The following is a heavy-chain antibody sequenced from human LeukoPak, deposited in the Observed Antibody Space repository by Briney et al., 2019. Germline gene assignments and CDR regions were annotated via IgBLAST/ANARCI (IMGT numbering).Heavy chain of an antibody. V-gene: IGHV3-9*01. CDR3: AKGAVIAAAGPFDY. D-gene: IGHD6-13*01. CDR2: ISWNSGSI. J-gene: IGHJ4*02. Sequence: GRSLRLSCAASGFTFDDYAMHWVRQAPGKGLEWVSGISWNSGSIGYADSVKGRFTISRDNAKNSLYLRMNSLRAEDTALYYCAKGAVIAAAGPFDYWGQGTLVTVSS. CDR1: GFTFDDYA.